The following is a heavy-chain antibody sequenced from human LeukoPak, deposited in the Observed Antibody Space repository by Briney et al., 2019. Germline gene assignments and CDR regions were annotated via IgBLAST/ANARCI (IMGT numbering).Heavy chain of an antibody. CDR3: AKDLGSSSLTGGAIFDY. J-gene: IGHJ4*02. D-gene: IGHD6-13*01. V-gene: IGHV3-23*01. CDR2: MSDSGVSS. Sequence: PGGSLRLSCAASGFTFSSYAMSWVRQAPGKGLEWVSGMSDSGVSSYYADSVKGRFTISRDNSKNTLYLQMNSLRAEDTAVYYCAKDLGSSSLTGGAIFDYWGQGTLVTVSS. CDR1: GFTFSSYA.